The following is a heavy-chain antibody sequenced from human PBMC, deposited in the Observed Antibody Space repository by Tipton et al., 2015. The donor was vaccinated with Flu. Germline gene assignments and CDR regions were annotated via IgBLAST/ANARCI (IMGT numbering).Heavy chain of an antibody. V-gene: IGHV4-31*03. Sequence: TLSLTCSVSGVSISSGGYYWSWIRHHPGKGLEWIGYMYYRGSTYYNPSLESRVAISVDTSRNQFSLKLSSVTAADTAVYYCAKEGPSWYFDLWGRGTLVTVSS. CDR2: MYYRGST. CDR3: AKEGPSWYFDL. CDR1: GVSISSGGYY. J-gene: IGHJ2*01.